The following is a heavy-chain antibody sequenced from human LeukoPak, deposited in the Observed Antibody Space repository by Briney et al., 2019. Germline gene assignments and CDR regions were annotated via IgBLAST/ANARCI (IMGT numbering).Heavy chain of an antibody. CDR1: GFTFTTYW. Sequence: PGGSLRLSCAASGFTFTTYWMHWVRQAPGKGLVWVSGIKTDGSDRRCADFVKGRFTISRDNAKNTLFLQMNSLRAEDTAVYYCIRDFLTVTTNDYWGQGTLVTVSS. J-gene: IGHJ4*02. D-gene: IGHD4-11*01. CDR2: IKTDGSDR. V-gene: IGHV3-74*01. CDR3: IRDFLTVTTNDY.